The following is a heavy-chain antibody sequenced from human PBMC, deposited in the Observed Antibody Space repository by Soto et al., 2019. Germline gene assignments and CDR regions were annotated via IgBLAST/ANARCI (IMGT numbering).Heavy chain of an antibody. D-gene: IGHD4-4*01. CDR2: ISYDGSNK. CDR3: ARPLWRDDYNWGYFDL. Sequence: QVQLVESGGGVVQPGRSLRLSCAASGFTFSSYAMHWVRQAPGKGLEWVAVISYDGSNKYYADSVKGRFTISRDNSKNTLDLQMNSLRAEDTAGYYWARPLWRDDYNWGYFDLWGRGTLVTVSS. V-gene: IGHV3-30-3*01. J-gene: IGHJ2*01. CDR1: GFTFSSYA.